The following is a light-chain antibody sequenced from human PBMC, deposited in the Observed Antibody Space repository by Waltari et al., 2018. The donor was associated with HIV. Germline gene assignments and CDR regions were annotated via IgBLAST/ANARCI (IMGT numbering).Light chain of an antibody. Sequence: VVTQEPSLTVSPGGTVTLTCASSTGAVSTSSYPSWFQQRPGQAPRPLIFSSNKRHSWTPDHFPGSLRGDKAALTLSPVQPEDEADYYCLLYYGGRRPSWVFGGGTKLTVL. CDR3: LLYYGGRRPSWV. V-gene: IGLV7-43*01. CDR1: TGAVSTSSY. CDR2: SSN. J-gene: IGLJ3*02.